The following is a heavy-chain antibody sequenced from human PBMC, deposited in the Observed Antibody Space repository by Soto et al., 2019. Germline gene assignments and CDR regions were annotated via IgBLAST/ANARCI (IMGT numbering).Heavy chain of an antibody. CDR2: IIPIVGTA. V-gene: IGHV1-69*01. Sequence: QVQLVQSGAEVKKPGSSVKVTCKASGGTFCSYAISWVRQAPGLGLEWMGGIIPIVGTANYAQKFLGRVTITADESTSTAYMELSSLRSVDTAVYYCARDALSTVTNYYYYYGMDVWGQGTTVTVSS. CDR1: GGTFCSYA. J-gene: IGHJ6*02. CDR3: ARDALSTVTNYYYYYGMDV. D-gene: IGHD4-4*01.